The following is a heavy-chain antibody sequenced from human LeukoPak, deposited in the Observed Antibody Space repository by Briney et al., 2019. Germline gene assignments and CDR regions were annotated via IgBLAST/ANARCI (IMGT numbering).Heavy chain of an antibody. CDR3: VTKEPSTSGWSY. Sequence: GGSLRLSCTASGFTFNRDWMAWVRQAPGKGLEWVANIKEDGSEKNYVDSVKGRFTISRDNAENSVYLQMNDLRAEDTGVYYCVTKEPSTSGWSYWGQGTLVTVSS. CDR2: IKEDGSEK. V-gene: IGHV3-7*01. CDR1: GFTFNRDW. J-gene: IGHJ4*02. D-gene: IGHD6-19*01.